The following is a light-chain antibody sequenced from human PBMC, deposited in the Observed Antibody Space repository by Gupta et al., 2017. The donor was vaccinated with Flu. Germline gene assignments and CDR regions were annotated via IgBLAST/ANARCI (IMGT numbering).Light chain of an antibody. CDR1: QSLLQSGGNNC. J-gene: IGKJ1*01. CDR3: MQALHSPWT. Sequence: IVFTQSLLLLPVIPVVPASFSCRSSQSLLQSGGNNCVNGYLQGPGQSPQPLIYLGSTRASGGPVRFSGSGAGSDFTLRISRVEIEDIGVYYCMQALHSPWTFGQGTKVEIK. V-gene: IGKV2-28*01. CDR2: LGS.